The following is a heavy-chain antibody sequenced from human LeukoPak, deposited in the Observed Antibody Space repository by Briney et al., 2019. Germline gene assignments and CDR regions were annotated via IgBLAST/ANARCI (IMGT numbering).Heavy chain of an antibody. D-gene: IGHD6-19*01. CDR1: GYTLTELS. V-gene: IGHV1-24*01. CDR2: FDPEDDET. CDR3: ATVAVAGTLNWFDP. Sequence: ASVKVSCKVSGYTLTELSMHWVRQAPGKGLEWMGGFDPEDDETIYAQKFQGRVTMTEDTSTDTAYMELSSLRSEDTAVYYCATVAVAGTLNWFDPWGQGTLVTVSS. J-gene: IGHJ5*02.